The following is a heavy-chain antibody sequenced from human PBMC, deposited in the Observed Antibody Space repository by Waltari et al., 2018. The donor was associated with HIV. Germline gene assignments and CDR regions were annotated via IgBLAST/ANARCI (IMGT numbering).Heavy chain of an antibody. V-gene: IGHV4-4*07. J-gene: IGHJ4*02. CDR3: ARGDAEPGDFDY. D-gene: IGHD1-26*01. CDR1: GGSLNNYY. CDR2: INASGGT. Sequence: QVQLQESGPGLVKPSATLSLTSIVSGGSLNNYYWNWIRQPAGKGLEWLGRINASGGTNVNPSLKSRVAISIDTSKNQFSLKLTSVTAADTAVYYCARGDAEPGDFDYWGQGTLLTVSS.